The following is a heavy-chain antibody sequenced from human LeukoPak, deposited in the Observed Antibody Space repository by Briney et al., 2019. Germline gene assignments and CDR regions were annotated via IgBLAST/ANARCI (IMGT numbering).Heavy chain of an antibody. D-gene: IGHD6-13*01. J-gene: IGHJ4*02. V-gene: IGHV4-39*01. CDR1: GVSISSSYSY. CDR3: ARIWYSRGRFDY. Sequence: SETLSLTCTVSGVSISSSYSYWGWVRQPPGMGLEWIGSIYYTGNTYYNASLKSQVSISIDTSKNQFSLKLTSVTAADTAAYYCARIWYSRGRFDYWGQGTLVTVSS. CDR2: IYYTGNT.